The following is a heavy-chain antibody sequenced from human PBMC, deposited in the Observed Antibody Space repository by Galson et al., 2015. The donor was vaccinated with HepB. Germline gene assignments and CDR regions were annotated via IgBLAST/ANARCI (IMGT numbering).Heavy chain of an antibody. Sequence: SLRLSCAASGFTFSSYWMNWVRQAPGEGLEWVANIKQDGTEKYYVDSVKGRFTISRDNAKNSLYLEMNSLRVEDTAVYYCARDYDPSARPAWYFDLWGRGTMVTVSS. J-gene: IGHJ2*01. CDR3: ARDYDPSARPAWYFDL. D-gene: IGHD3-3*01. V-gene: IGHV3-7*01. CDR1: GFTFSSYW. CDR2: IKQDGTEK.